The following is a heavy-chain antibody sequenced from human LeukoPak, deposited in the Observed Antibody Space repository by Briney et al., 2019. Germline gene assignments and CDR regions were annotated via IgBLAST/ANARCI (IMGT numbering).Heavy chain of an antibody. CDR3: AKEDVGAAPDH. CDR2: DSVYGGGP. Sequence: SGGSLRLSCAASGFTFSSYGMSWIRQAPGKGLEWVSADSVYGGGPYYADSAKGRFTMSRDNSKSTLYLQMDSLRVEDTAVYYCAKEDVGAAPDHWGQGTLVTVSS. D-gene: IGHD2-15*01. J-gene: IGHJ4*02. V-gene: IGHV3-23*01. CDR1: GFTFSSYG.